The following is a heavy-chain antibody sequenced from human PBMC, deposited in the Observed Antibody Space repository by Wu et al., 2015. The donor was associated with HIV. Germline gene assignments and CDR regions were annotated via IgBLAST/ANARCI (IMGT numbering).Heavy chain of an antibody. CDR2: INPNSGGT. CDR3: ARKGGRYYDSSGQGTFDI. V-gene: IGHV1-2*02. CDR1: GYTFTGYY. D-gene: IGHD3-22*01. J-gene: IGHJ3*02. Sequence: QVQLVQSGAEVKKPGASVKVSCKASGYTFTGYYMHWVRQAPGQGLEWMGWINPNSGGTNYAQKFQGRVTITADESTSTAYMELSSLRSEDTAVYYCARKGGRYYDSSGQGTFDIWGQGTMVTVSS.